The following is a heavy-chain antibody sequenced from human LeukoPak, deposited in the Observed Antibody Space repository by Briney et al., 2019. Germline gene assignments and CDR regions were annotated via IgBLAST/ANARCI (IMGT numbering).Heavy chain of an antibody. CDR2: INPSGGST. Sequence: ASVKVSCKASGYTFTSYYMHWVRQAPGQGLEWMGIINPSGGSTSYAQKFQGRVTMTRDTSTSTVYMELSSLRSEDTAVYYCARVGGYSNYVFLWGRNAFDIWGQGTMVTVSS. J-gene: IGHJ3*02. CDR1: GYTFTSYY. V-gene: IGHV1-46*01. CDR3: ARVGGYSNYVFLWGRNAFDI. D-gene: IGHD4-11*01.